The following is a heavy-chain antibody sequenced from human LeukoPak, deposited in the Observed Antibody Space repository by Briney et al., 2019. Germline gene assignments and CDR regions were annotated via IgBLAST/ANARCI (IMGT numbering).Heavy chain of an antibody. CDR3: ARRGGLNRGYWYFDL. D-gene: IGHD3-16*01. CDR1: GDPIRSFY. Sequence: SETLSLTCTVSGDPIRSFYWSWIRQPPGKGLEWIGYIYYTGTSTYNPSLKSRVTISVDTSKNQFSLNLSSVTAADTAVYYCARRGGLNRGYWYFDLWGRGTLVTVS. J-gene: IGHJ2*01. V-gene: IGHV4-59*01. CDR2: IYYTGTS.